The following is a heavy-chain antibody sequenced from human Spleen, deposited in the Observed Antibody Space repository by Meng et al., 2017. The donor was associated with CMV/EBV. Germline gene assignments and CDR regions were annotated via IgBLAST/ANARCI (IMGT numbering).Heavy chain of an antibody. CDR3: ARDREAFYGGNSLYYFDY. Sequence: VRVVGAGGGVVQPGGSLRLSCEASGFTFSSYGMHWVRQAPGKGLEWVAFIRYDGSNKYYADSVKGRFTISRDNAKNTLYLQMNSLRAEDTAVYYCARDREAFYGGNSLYYFDYWGQGTLVTVSS. D-gene: IGHD4-23*01. V-gene: IGHV3-30*02. CDR2: IRYDGSNK. J-gene: IGHJ4*02. CDR1: GFTFSSYG.